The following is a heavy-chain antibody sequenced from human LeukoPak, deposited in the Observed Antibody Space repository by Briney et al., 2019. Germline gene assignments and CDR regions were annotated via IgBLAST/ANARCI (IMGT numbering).Heavy chain of an antibody. CDR3: AREDDFWSGYYPNEY. D-gene: IGHD3-3*01. CDR1: GGAISSGRYY. V-gene: IGHV4-61*02. J-gene: IGHJ4*02. Sequence: PSETLSLTCTVSGGAISSGRYYWSWIRQPAGKGLEWIGRIYTSGSTNYNPSLKSRVTISVDTSKNQFSLKLSFVTAADTAVYYCAREDDFWSGYYPNEYWGQGTLVTVSS. CDR2: IYTSGST.